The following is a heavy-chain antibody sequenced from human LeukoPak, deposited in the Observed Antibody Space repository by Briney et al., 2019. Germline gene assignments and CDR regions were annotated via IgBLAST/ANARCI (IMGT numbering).Heavy chain of an antibody. CDR3: ARAAYCGGDCHYNFDY. Sequence: GGSLRLSCAASGFTFSSYWMHWVRHAPGKGLVWVSRINSDESRTSYADSVKGRFTISRDNAKNTLYLQMISLRDEDTAVYYCARAAYCGGDCHYNFDYWGQGTLVTVSS. J-gene: IGHJ4*02. D-gene: IGHD2-21*02. V-gene: IGHV3-74*01. CDR1: GFTFSSYW. CDR2: INSDESRT.